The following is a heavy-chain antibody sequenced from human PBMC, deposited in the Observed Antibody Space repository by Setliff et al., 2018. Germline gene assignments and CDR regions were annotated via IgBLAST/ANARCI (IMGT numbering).Heavy chain of an antibody. J-gene: IGHJ3*02. CDR2: IYHKGRT. CDR1: GISISSGHY. Sequence: NPSETLSLTCGVSGISISSGHYWGWIRQPPGKGLEWIATIYHKGRTYYNPSLDSRVTISLDTSKNHFSLRLSSVTAADTAVYYCASPRRDDLDSPFDAFDIWGQGTKVTVSS. D-gene: IGHD3-3*01. V-gene: IGHV4-38-2*01. CDR3: ASPRRDDLDSPFDAFDI.